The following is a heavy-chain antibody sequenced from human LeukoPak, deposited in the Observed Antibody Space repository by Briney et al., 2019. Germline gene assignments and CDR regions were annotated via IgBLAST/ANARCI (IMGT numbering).Heavy chain of an antibody. CDR3: ARSPGYSSSWYLDDWGYYFDY. CDR1: GGSISSGSYY. CDR2: IYTSGST. Sequence: SQTLSLTCTVSGGSISSGSYYWSWIRQPAGKGLEWIGRIYTSGSTNYNPSLKSRVTISVDTSKNQFSLKLSSVTAADTAVYYCARSPGYSSSWYLDDWGYYFDYWGQGTLVTVSS. J-gene: IGHJ4*02. V-gene: IGHV4-61*02. D-gene: IGHD6-13*01.